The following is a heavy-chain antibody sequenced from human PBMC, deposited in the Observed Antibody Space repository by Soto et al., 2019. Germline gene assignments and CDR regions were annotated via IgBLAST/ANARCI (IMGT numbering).Heavy chain of an antibody. CDR3: AHMGFIAAAGKHFDY. V-gene: IGHV3-30-3*01. D-gene: IGHD6-13*01. J-gene: IGHJ4*02. CDR1: GFTFSSYA. Sequence: QVQLVESGGGVVQPGRSLRLSCAASGFTFSSYAMHWVRQAPGKGLEWVAVISYDGSNKYYADSVKGRFTISRDNSKNTLYLQMNSLRAEDTAVYYCAHMGFIAAAGKHFDYWGQGTLVTVSS. CDR2: ISYDGSNK.